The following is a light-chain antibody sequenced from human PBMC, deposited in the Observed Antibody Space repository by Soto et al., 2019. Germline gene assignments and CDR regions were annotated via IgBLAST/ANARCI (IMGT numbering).Light chain of an antibody. CDR2: AAS. CDR3: LQQSSYPPLT. CDR1: QGIRND. V-gene: IGKV1-17*01. J-gene: IGKJ4*01. Sequence: DIQMTQSPSSLSASVGDRVTITCRASQGIRNDLGWFQQNPGKDPNRLIYAASSLQSGVPPRFSGSGSGTAFTLTVSSLQPEDFATYYCLQQSSYPPLTFGGRTRVEIK.